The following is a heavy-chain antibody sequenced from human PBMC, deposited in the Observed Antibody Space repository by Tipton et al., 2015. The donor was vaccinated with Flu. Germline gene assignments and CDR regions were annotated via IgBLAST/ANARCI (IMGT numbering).Heavy chain of an antibody. CDR3: ARDHDILTGYYYYGMDV. J-gene: IGHJ6*02. D-gene: IGHD3-9*01. CDR1: GFTFSSYG. V-gene: IGHV3-33*01. CDR2: IWYDGSNK. Sequence: SGFTFSSYGMHWVRQAPGKGLEWVAVIWYDGSNKYYADSVKGRFTISRDNSKNTLYLQMNSLRAEDTAVYYCARDHDILTGYYYYGMDVWGQGTTVTVSS.